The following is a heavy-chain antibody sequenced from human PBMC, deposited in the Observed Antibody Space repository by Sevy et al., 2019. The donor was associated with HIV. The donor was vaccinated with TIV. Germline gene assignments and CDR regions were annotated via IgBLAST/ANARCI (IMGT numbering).Heavy chain of an antibody. CDR2: FDPEDGET. J-gene: IGHJ4*02. Sequence: ASVKVSCKVSGYTLTKLSMHWVRQGPGKGLEWMGSFDPEDGETIYAQKFQGRVTMTEDKSTDTAHMELRRLKSEDTAVYYCATTKDYYESSGSPFDYWGQGTLVTVSS. V-gene: IGHV1-24*01. CDR3: ATTKDYYESSGSPFDY. D-gene: IGHD3-22*01. CDR1: GYTLTKLS.